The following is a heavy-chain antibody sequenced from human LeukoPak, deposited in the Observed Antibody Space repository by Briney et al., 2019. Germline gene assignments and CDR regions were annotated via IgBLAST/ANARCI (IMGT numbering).Heavy chain of an antibody. V-gene: IGHV4-38-2*02. CDR1: GYSISSGYY. CDR3: ASVIVGATELNWFDP. Sequence: KTSETLSLTCTVSGYSISSGYYWGWIRQPPGNGLEWIGSIYHSGSTYYNPSLKSRVTISVDTSKNQFSLKLSSVTAADTAVYYCASVIVGATELNWFDPWGQGTLVTVSS. D-gene: IGHD1-26*01. CDR2: IYHSGST. J-gene: IGHJ5*02.